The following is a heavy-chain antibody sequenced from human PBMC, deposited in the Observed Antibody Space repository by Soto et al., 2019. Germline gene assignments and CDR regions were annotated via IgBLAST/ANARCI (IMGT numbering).Heavy chain of an antibody. CDR3: ARDHLSYYDSSGYFDY. CDR2: IYYSGST. V-gene: IGHV4-31*03. Sequence: SETLSLTCTVSGGSISSGGYYWSWIRQHPGKVLEWIGYIYYSGSTYYKPSLKSRVTISVDTSKNQFSLKLSSVTAAGTAVYYCARDHLSYYDSSGYFDYWGQGTLVTVSS. CDR1: GGSISSGGYY. J-gene: IGHJ4*02. D-gene: IGHD3-22*01.